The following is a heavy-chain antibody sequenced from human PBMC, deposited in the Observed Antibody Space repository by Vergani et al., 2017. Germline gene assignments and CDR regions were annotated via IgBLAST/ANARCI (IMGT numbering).Heavy chain of an antibody. CDR2: IYSGGST. Sequence: EVQLVESGGGLVQPGGSLRLSCAASGFSVSSSYISWVRQAPGKGLEWVSSIYSGGSTFYADSVKGRFTISRDSSKNTLYLQMNSLRTEDTAVYYCATNSGAETFDIWGQGTMVTVSS. V-gene: IGHV3-66*02. CDR3: ATNSGAETFDI. CDR1: GFSVSSSY. D-gene: IGHD1-26*01. J-gene: IGHJ3*02.